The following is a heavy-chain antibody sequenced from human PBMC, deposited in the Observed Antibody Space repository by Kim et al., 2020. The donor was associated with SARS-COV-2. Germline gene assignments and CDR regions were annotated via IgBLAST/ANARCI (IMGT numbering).Heavy chain of an antibody. CDR2: ISSSGSTI. Sequence: GGSLRLSCAASGFTFSDHYMSWIRQAPGKGLEWVSYISSSGSTIYYADSVKGRFTISRDNAKNSLYLQMNSLRAEDTAVYYCARDIVVVPAATSYYYYGMDVWGQGTTVTVSS. D-gene: IGHD2-2*01. CDR1: GFTFSDHY. CDR3: ARDIVVVPAATSYYYYGMDV. J-gene: IGHJ6*02. V-gene: IGHV3-11*04.